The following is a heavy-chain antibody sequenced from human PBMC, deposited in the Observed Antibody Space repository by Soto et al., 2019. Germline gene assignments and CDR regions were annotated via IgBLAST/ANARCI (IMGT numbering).Heavy chain of an antibody. CDR1: GYTFTNYF. V-gene: IGHV1-46*01. J-gene: IGHJ6*02. D-gene: IGHD3-3*01. Sequence: QVQLVQSGAEVKKPGASVKVACKTSGYTFTNYFVHWVRQAPGQGLEWMGTINPGNRITNYALKFRGRVAVTRDTSTNTFYLELSSLTSGDTAVYSCARDPNYYVFWAGSYYYHGMDVGGQGTSVTVSS. CDR2: INPGNRIT. CDR3: ARDPNYYVFWAGSYYYHGMDV.